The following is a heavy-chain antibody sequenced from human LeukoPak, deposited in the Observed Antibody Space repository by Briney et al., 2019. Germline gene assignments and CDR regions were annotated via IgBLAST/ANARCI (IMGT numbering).Heavy chain of an antibody. V-gene: IGHV3-33*01. CDR2: IWYDGSNK. Sequence: GGSLRPSCAASGFTFSSYGMHWVRQAPGKGLEWVAVIWYDGSNKYYADSVKGRFTISRDNSKNTLYLQMNSLRAEDTAVYYCARGEATVAYFDYWGQGTLVTVSS. J-gene: IGHJ4*02. CDR1: GFTFSSYG. CDR3: ARGEATVAYFDY. D-gene: IGHD4-23*01.